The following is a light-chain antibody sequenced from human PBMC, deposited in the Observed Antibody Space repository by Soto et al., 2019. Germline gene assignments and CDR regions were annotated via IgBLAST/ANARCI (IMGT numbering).Light chain of an antibody. CDR1: SSDVGGYYY. CDR3: SSYTSTNSHV. Sequence: QAVVTQPASVSGSPGQSITISCTGTSSDVGGYYYVSWYQQHPGKAPKLMIYEVSHRPSGVSNRFSGSKSGNTASLTISWLQAEAAPDYYCSSYTSTNSHVFGTGNKLTAL. CDR2: EVS. J-gene: IGLJ1*01. V-gene: IGLV2-14*01.